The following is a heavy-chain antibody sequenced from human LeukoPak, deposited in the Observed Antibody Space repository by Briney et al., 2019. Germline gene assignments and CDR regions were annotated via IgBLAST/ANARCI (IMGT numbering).Heavy chain of an antibody. CDR1: GFTFSSYW. CDR2: INSNGSST. D-gene: IGHD5-18*01. CDR3: ARGYSYGYRIDY. Sequence: QPGGSLSLSCRASGFTFSSYWMHWVRQAPGKGLVWVSRINSNGSSTSYADSAKGRFTISRDNAKNTLYLQMNSLRAEDRAVYYCARGYSYGYRIDYWGQGTLVTVSS. J-gene: IGHJ4*02. V-gene: IGHV3-74*01.